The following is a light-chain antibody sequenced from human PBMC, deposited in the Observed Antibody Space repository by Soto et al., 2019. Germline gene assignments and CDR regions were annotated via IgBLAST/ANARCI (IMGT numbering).Light chain of an antibody. J-gene: IGLJ7*01. Sequence: QSVLTQPPSVSGAPGQRVTISCTGSSSNIGAGYDVHWYQQLPGTAPKLLIYDNSNRPAGVPDRFSGSKSGTSASLASTGLQAEDAADYYCQSYDSSLSTVVFGGGTQLAVL. CDR1: SSNIGAGYD. CDR3: QSYDSSLSTVV. CDR2: DNS. V-gene: IGLV1-40*01.